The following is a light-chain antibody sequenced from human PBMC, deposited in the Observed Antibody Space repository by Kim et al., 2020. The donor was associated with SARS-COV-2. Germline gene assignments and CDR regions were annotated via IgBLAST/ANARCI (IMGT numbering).Light chain of an antibody. CDR2: EVT. J-gene: IGLJ1*01. Sequence: PGQSVAISCTGTGSDVGGYNYVSWYQQHPGKAPRLMIYEVTKRPSGVPDRFSGSKSGNTASLTVSGLQAEDEADYYCTSYAGNSYVFGTGTKVTVL. CDR3: TSYAGNSYV. CDR1: GSDVGGYNY. V-gene: IGLV2-8*01.